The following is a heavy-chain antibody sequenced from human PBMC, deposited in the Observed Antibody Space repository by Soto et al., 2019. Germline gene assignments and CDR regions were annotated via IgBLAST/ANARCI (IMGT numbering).Heavy chain of an antibody. D-gene: IGHD3-3*01. CDR2: IIPIFCTA. CDR3: ARGFPTIFGVVPYYYYGMDV. J-gene: IGHJ6*02. CDR1: GGTFSSYA. V-gene: IGHV1-69*13. Sequence: GASVKVSCKASGGTFSSYAISWVRQAPGQGREWMGGIIPIFCTANYAQKFQGRVTITADESTSTAYMELSSLRSEDAAVYYCARGFPTIFGVVPYYYYGMDVWGQGTTVTVSS.